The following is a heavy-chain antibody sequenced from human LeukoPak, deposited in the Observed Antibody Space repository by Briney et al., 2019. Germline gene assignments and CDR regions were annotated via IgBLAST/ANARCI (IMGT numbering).Heavy chain of an antibody. D-gene: IGHD3-22*01. Sequence: GESLKISCKGSGYSFTSYWIGWVRQMPGKGLEWMGIIYPGDSDTRYSPSFQGQVTITADKSISTAYLQWSSLKASDTAMYYCARPLNTYYYDSSGSAPFDYWGQGTLVTVSS. J-gene: IGHJ4*02. CDR1: GYSFTSYW. CDR2: IYPGDSDT. CDR3: ARPLNTYYYDSSGSAPFDY. V-gene: IGHV5-51*01.